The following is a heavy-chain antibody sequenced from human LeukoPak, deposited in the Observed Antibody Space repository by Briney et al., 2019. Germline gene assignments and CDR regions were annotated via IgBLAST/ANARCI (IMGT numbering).Heavy chain of an antibody. V-gene: IGHV1-2*02. J-gene: IGHJ5*02. D-gene: IGHD2-2*02. CDR2: INPNSGGT. CDR3: ARVRRNCSSPGCYISCFDP. Sequence: ASVKVSCKASGYTFTGYYMHWVRQAPGQGLEWMGWINPNSGGTNYAQKFQGRVTMTRDTSISTAYMELSRLRSDDTAVYYCARVRRNCSSPGCYISCFDPWGKGTLVTVSS. CDR1: GYTFTGYY.